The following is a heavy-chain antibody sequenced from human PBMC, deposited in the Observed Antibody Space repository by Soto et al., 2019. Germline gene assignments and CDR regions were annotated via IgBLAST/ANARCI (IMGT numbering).Heavy chain of an antibody. CDR2: VNPNTAYT. J-gene: IGHJ6*02. CDR3: AGWYSSDSSGCYHPLEV. D-gene: IGHD3-22*01. CDR1: RYTFASYY. V-gene: IGHV1-46*01. Sequence: GASVELSFEASRYTFASYYRNWVRPAPGQRLEWMGIVNPNTAYTSYPHKFQGRVTMTRETSRRGVYMERRSLTSEDTAVYYGAGWYSSDSSGCYHPLEVRGQG.